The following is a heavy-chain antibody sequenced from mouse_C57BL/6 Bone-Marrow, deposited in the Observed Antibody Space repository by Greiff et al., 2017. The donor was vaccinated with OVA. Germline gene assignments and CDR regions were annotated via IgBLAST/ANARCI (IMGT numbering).Heavy chain of an antibody. J-gene: IGHJ2*01. CDR2: ISYDGSN. CDR1: GYSITSGYY. CDR3: SLDPHFDY. V-gene: IGHV3-6*01. Sequence: VQLQQSGPGLVKPSQSLSLTCSVTGYSITSGYYWNWIRQFPGNKLEWMGYISYDGSNNYNPSLKNRISITRDTSKNQFFLKLNSVTTEDTATYYCSLDPHFDYWGQGTTLTVSS.